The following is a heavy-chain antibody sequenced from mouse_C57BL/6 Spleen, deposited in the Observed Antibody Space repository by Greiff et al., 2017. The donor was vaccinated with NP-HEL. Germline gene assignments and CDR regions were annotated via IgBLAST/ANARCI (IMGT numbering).Heavy chain of an antibody. CDR2: ILPGSGST. V-gene: IGHV1-9*01. D-gene: IGHD1-1*01. CDR1: GYTFTGYW. Sequence: QVQLQQSGAELMKPGASVKLSCKATGYTFTGYWIEWVKQRPGHGLEWIGEILPGSGSTNYNEKFKGKATFTADTSSNTAYMQLSSLTTEDSAIYCCARWEIYYYGSRGGVDYWGQGTTLTVSS. J-gene: IGHJ2*01. CDR3: ARWEIYYYGSRGGVDY.